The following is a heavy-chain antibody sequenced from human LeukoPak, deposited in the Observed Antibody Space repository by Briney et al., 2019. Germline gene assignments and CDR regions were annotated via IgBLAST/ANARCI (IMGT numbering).Heavy chain of an antibody. Sequence: GSLRLSCAASGFTFSSYGMHWVRQAPGKGLEWVAAIWYDGSNKYYADSVKGRFTISRDNSKNTLYLQMNSLRAEDTAVYYCERGSDTRGKADALDIWGQGTTVTVSS. D-gene: IGHD3-22*01. J-gene: IGHJ3*02. CDR2: IWYDGSNK. CDR3: ERGSDTRGKADALDI. V-gene: IGHV3-33*01. CDR1: GFTFSSYG.